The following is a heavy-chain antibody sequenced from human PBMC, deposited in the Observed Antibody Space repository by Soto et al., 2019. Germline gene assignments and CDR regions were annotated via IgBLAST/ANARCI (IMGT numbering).Heavy chain of an antibody. CDR3: AIHIVVVTANPALDY. V-gene: IGHV1-3*01. J-gene: IGHJ4*02. Sequence: ASVKVSCKASGYTFTSYAMHWVRQAPGQRLEWMGWINAGNGNTKYSQKFQGRVTITRDTSASTAYMELSSLRSEDTAVYYCAIHIVVVTANPALDYWGQGTLVTVSS. CDR1: GYTFTSYA. D-gene: IGHD2-21*02. CDR2: INAGNGNT.